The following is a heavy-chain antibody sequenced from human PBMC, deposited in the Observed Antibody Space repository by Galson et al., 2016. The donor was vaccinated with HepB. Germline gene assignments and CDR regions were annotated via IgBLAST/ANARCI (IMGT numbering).Heavy chain of an antibody. Sequence: SLRLSCAASGFNFNNAWMSWVRQAPGKGLEWVGRIKSKIDGGTTDYAAPVKGTFTISRDDSKNTLYLQMNSLRTEDTAVYYCATETSYVDARGYSPVTHFDYWGQGTLVAVSS. CDR1: GFNFNNAW. D-gene: IGHD3-22*01. J-gene: IGHJ4*02. CDR3: ATETSYVDARGYSPVTHFDY. V-gene: IGHV3-15*01. CDR2: IKSKIDGGTT.